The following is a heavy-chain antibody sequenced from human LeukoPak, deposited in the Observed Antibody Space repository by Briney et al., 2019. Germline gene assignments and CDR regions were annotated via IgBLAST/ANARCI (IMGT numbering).Heavy chain of an antibody. Sequence: GGSPRLSCSASGFTFSDYYMSWIRQAPGKGLEWVSYISSSGSTIYYAVSVKGRFTISRDNAKNSLYLQMNSLRAEDTAVYYCARDRTIVVVPAAQGGLDPWGQGTLVTVSS. CDR3: ARDRTIVVVPAAQGGLDP. CDR2: ISSSGSTI. CDR1: GFTFSDYY. V-gene: IGHV3-11*04. J-gene: IGHJ5*02. D-gene: IGHD2-2*01.